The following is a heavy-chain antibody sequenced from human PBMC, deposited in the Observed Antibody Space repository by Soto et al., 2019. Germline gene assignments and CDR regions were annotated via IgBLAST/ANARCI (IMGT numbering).Heavy chain of an antibody. Sequence: PSETLSLTCTVSGGSISSYYWSWIRQPPGKGLEWIGYIYYSGSTNYNPSLKSRVTISVDTSKNQFSLKLSSVTAADTAVYYCARVIHGFNGDYFEHWGQGTLVTVPS. CDR2: IYYSGST. D-gene: IGHD2-8*01. CDR1: GGSISSYY. V-gene: IGHV4-59*01. CDR3: ARVIHGFNGDYFEH. J-gene: IGHJ4*02.